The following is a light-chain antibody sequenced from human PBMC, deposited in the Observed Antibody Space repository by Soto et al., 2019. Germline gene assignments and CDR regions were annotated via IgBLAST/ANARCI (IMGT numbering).Light chain of an antibody. CDR2: GAS. V-gene: IGKV3-15*01. J-gene: IGKJ1*01. CDR1: QSVTTN. Sequence: EIVMTQSPATLSVSPGETTTISCRASQSVTTNLAWYQQKPGQGPRLLIYGASTRANGIPARFSGSGSGTEFTLTISGLQSEDFAVYYCHQYNHWPPWSFGQGTKVEVK. CDR3: HQYNHWPPWS.